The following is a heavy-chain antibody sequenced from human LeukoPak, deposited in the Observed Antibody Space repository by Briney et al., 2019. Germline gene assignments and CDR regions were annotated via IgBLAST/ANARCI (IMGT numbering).Heavy chain of an antibody. Sequence: SETLSLTCAVYGGSFSGYYWSWIRQPPGKGLEWIGEINHSGSTNYNPSLKSRVTISVDTSKNQFSLKLSSVTAADTAVYYCARGSSWYVYFDYWGQGTLVTVSS. CDR1: GGSFSGYY. D-gene: IGHD6-13*01. CDR3: ARGSSWYVYFDY. CDR2: INHSGST. J-gene: IGHJ4*02. V-gene: IGHV4-34*01.